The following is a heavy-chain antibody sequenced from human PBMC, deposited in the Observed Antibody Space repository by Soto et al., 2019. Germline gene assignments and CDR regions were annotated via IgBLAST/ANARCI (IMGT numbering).Heavy chain of an antibody. CDR1: GGTFSSYA. Sequence: QVQLVQSGAEVKKPGSSVKVSCKASGGTFSSYAISWVRQAPGQGLEWMGGIIPIFGTANYAQKFQGRVTITADESTSTAYMELSSLRSEDTAVYYCARDNPGYCSGGSCYYFDYWGQGTLVTVSS. V-gene: IGHV1-69*01. D-gene: IGHD2-15*01. CDR2: IIPIFGTA. CDR3: ARDNPGYCSGGSCYYFDY. J-gene: IGHJ4*02.